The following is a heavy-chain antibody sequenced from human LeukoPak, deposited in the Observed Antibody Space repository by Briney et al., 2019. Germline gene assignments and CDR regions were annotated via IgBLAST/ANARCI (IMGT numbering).Heavy chain of an antibody. V-gene: IGHV4-34*01. CDR3: ARGLLGYCSSTSCGGCWFDP. CDR1: GGSFSGYY. Sequence: SETLSLTCAVYGGSFSGYYWSWIRQPPGKGLKWIGEINHSGSTNYNPSLKSRVTISVDTSKNQFSLKLSSVTAADTAVYYCARGLLGYCSSTSCGGCWFDPWGQGTLVTVSS. D-gene: IGHD2-2*01. CDR2: INHSGST. J-gene: IGHJ5*02.